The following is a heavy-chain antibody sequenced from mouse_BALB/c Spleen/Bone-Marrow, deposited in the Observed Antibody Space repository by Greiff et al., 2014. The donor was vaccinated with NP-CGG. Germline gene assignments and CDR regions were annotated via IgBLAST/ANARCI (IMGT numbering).Heavy chain of an antibody. CDR2: INPNNGGT. D-gene: IGHD2-3*01. V-gene: IGHV1-18*01. CDR3: ARSDGYSWFAY. CDR1: GYTFTDYN. Sequence: SGPELVKPGASVEIPCKASGYTFTDYNMDWVKQSHGKSLEWIGDINPNNGGTIYNQKFKGKATLTVDKSSSTAYMELRSLTSEDTAVYYCARSDGYSWFAYWGQGTLVTVSA. J-gene: IGHJ3*01.